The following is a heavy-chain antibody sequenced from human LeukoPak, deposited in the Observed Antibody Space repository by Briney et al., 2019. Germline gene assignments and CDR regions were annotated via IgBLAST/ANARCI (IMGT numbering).Heavy chain of an antibody. CDR1: GYTFTDYY. CDR2: INSNTGGT. J-gene: IGHJ4*02. Sequence: ASVKVSCKASGYTFTDYYMHWVRQAPGQGLEWMGCINSNTGGTNYAQRFQGRVTMTRDTSISTAYMELSRLRSDDTAVYYCARPMATVTTSLKFWGQGSQVTVSS. CDR3: ARPMATVTTSLKF. V-gene: IGHV1-2*02. D-gene: IGHD4-11*01.